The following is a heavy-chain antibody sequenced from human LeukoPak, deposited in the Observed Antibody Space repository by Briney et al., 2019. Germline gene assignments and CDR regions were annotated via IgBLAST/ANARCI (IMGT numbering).Heavy chain of an antibody. CDR1: GYTFTSYA. Sequence: GASVKVSCKPSGYTFTSYAITWVREAPGHGHDWMGWISLYNPKTNYAQKFQHRVTMTTDTSTSTAYMELMSLRSDDTAVYYCARLGVAGDPSSAEYFQHWGQGTLGIVSS. CDR3: ARLGVAGDPSSAEYFQH. J-gene: IGHJ1*01. V-gene: IGHV1-18*01. D-gene: IGHD6-19*01. CDR2: ISLYNPKT.